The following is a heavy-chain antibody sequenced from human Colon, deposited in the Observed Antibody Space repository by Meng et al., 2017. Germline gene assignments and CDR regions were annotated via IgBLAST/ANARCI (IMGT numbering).Heavy chain of an antibody. Sequence: SETLSLTCTASGVSISSGAYYWNWTRQPAGKGLEWIGRSCASEGAFYNPSLGSRVTLSVDTSNNHRSLKLTSVTAADTDAYYCARGVLGTPFFDYWGQGTLVTVSS. V-gene: IGHV4-61*02. CDR3: ARGVLGTPFFDY. J-gene: IGHJ4*02. D-gene: IGHD4-23*01. CDR2: SCASEGA. CDR1: GVSISSGAYY.